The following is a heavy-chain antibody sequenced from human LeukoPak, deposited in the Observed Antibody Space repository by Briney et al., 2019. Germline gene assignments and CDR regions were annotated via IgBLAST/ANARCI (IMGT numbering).Heavy chain of an antibody. CDR2: IYHSGST. J-gene: IGHJ4*02. Sequence: PSETLSLTCTVSGGSISSGGYYWSWIRQPPGKGLEWIGYIYHSGSTYYNPSLKSRVTISVDRSKNQFSLKLSSVTAADTAVYYCARLCSSTSCRSYYFDYWGQGTLVTVSS. V-gene: IGHV4-30-2*01. D-gene: IGHD2-2*01. CDR3: ARLCSSTSCRSYYFDY. CDR1: GGSISSGGYY.